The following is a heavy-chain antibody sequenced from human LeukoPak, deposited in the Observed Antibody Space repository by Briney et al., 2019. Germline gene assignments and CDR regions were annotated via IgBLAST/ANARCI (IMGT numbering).Heavy chain of an antibody. D-gene: IGHD3-3*01. CDR3: ARHGLRITIFGVVIVRRDRWFDP. J-gene: IGHJ5*02. Sequence: SETLSLTCAVYGGSFSGYYWSWIRQPPGKGLEWIGEINHSGSTNYNPSLKSRVTISVDTSKNQFSLKLSSVTAADTAVYYCARHGLRITIFGVVIVRRDRWFDPWGQGTLVTVSS. CDR2: INHSGST. CDR1: GGSFSGYY. V-gene: IGHV4-34*01.